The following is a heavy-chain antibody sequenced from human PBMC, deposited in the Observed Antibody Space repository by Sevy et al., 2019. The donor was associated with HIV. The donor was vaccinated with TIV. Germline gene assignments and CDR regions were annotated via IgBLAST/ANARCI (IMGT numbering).Heavy chain of an antibody. CDR2: INSDGSST. CDR3: AGYCSGGSCYQGI. Sequence: GGSLRLSCAASGFTFSSYWMHWVCQAPGKGLVWVSRINSDGSSTSYADSVKGRFTISRDNAKNTLYLQMNSLRAEDTAVYYCAGYCSGGSCYQGIWGQGTMVTVSS. D-gene: IGHD2-15*01. CDR1: GFTFSSYW. J-gene: IGHJ3*02. V-gene: IGHV3-74*01.